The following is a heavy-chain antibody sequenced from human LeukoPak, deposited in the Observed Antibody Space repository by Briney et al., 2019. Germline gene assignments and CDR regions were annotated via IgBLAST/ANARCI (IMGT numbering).Heavy chain of an antibody. D-gene: IGHD3-10*01. Sequence: PGGSLRLSCAASGFTFSGSAMHWVRQASGKGLEWVGRIRSKANSYATAYAASVKGRFTISRDDSKNTAYLQVNSLKTEDTAVYYCTREGGGLLWFGELDYWGQGTLVTVSS. CDR1: GFTFSGSA. CDR2: IRSKANSYAT. J-gene: IGHJ4*02. V-gene: IGHV3-73*01. CDR3: TREGGGLLWFGELDY.